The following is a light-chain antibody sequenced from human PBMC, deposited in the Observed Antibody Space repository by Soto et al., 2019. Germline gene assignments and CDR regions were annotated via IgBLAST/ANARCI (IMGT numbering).Light chain of an antibody. CDR3: QQGNSFPLT. Sequence: DLQMTQSPSSVSASVGDRVTITCRASQDISKWLTWYQQKPGKAPKLLIYTASTLQSGVPSRFSGSGSGTDFTLTISTLQPEDFATYYCQQGNSFPLTFGGGTKVEIK. J-gene: IGKJ4*01. CDR2: TAS. CDR1: QDISKW. V-gene: IGKV1-12*01.